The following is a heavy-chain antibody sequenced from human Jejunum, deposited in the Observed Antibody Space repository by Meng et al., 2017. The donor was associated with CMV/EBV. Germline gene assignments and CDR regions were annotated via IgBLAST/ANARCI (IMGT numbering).Heavy chain of an antibody. CDR2: IYYTGVT. CDR3: ARLFGYSYGAIDY. J-gene: IGHJ4*02. V-gene: IGHV4-39*02. D-gene: IGHD5-18*01. Sequence: VAVGSISNVLYYWGWIRQPGEEGLGLIGSIYYTGVTHYSPSLKGRVTISVDTSKNHLSLMLSCVTAADTAVYYCARLFGYSYGAIDYWGQGTLVTVSS. CDR1: VGSISNVLYY.